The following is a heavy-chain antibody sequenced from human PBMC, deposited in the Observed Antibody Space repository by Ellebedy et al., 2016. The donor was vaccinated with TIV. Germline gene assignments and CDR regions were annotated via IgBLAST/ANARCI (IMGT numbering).Heavy chain of an antibody. Sequence: GESLKISCAASGFTFSNNAMSWVRQAPGKGLAWVSSITESGGNTYYADSVKGRFTISRDDAMSSLFLQMHSLSAEDTAVYYCARSGELDSWGQGTMVTVSS. CDR3: ARSGELDS. D-gene: IGHD1-26*01. V-gene: IGHV3-23*01. CDR1: GFTFSNNA. J-gene: IGHJ4*02. CDR2: ITESGGNT.